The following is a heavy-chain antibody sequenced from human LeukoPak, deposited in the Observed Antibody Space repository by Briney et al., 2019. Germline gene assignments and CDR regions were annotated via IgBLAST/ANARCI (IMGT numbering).Heavy chain of an antibody. J-gene: IGHJ6*02. CDR2: ISYDGSNK. CDR3: ARVYSSRSTGMDV. CDR1: GFTFSSYA. D-gene: IGHD6-19*01. V-gene: IGHV3-30-3*01. Sequence: GGSLRLSCAASGFTFSSYAMHWVRQAPGKGLEWVAVISYDGSNKYYADSVKGRFTISRDNAKNSLYLQMNSLRAEDTAVYYCARVYSSRSTGMDVWGQGTTVTVSS.